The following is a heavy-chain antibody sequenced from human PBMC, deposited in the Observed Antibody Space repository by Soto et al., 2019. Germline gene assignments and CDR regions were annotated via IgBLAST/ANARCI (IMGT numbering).Heavy chain of an antibody. J-gene: IGHJ5*02. Sequence: QVQLQQWGAGLLKPSETLSLTCAVYGGSFSGYYWSWIRQPPGKGLEWVGEINHSGSTNYPPSLKSRVTISVDTSKNQFSLKLSSVTAADTAVYYCARVRSGYSYESNWFDPWGQGTLFTVSS. V-gene: IGHV4-34*01. CDR1: GGSFSGYY. CDR2: INHSGST. D-gene: IGHD5-18*01. CDR3: ARVRSGYSYESNWFDP.